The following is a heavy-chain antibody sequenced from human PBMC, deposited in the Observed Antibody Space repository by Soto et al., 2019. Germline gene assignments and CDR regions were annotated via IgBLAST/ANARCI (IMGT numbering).Heavy chain of an antibody. V-gene: IGHV4-30-2*01. D-gene: IGHD5-18*01. Sequence: PSETLSLTCAVSGGSISSGGYSWSWIRQPPGKGLGWIGYIYHSGSTYYNPSLKSRVTISVDRSKNQFSLKLSSVTAADTAVYYCARGRYSYGLNFDYWGQGTLVTVSS. CDR2: IYHSGST. J-gene: IGHJ4*02. CDR1: GGSISSGGYS. CDR3: ARGRYSYGLNFDY.